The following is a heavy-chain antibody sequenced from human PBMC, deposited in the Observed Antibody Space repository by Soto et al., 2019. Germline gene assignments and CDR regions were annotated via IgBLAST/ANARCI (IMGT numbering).Heavy chain of an antibody. D-gene: IGHD3-16*02. CDR3: TGYYDYVWGSYRYTREDY. V-gene: IGHV3-30-3*01. J-gene: IGHJ4*02. Sequence: QVQLVESGGGVVQPGRSLRLSCAASGFTFSSYAMHWVRQAPGKGLEWVAVISYDGSNKYYADSVKGRFTISRDNSKNTLYLQMNSLRAEDTAVYYCTGYYDYVWGSYRYTREDYWGQGTLVTVSS. CDR2: ISYDGSNK. CDR1: GFTFSSYA.